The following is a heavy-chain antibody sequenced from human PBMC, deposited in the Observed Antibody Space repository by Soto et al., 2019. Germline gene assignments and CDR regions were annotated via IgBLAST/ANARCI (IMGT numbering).Heavy chain of an antibody. D-gene: IGHD6-13*01. CDR3: ARAYSRRPDARHFDY. J-gene: IGHJ4*02. CDR1: GGSISSGDYY. Sequence: SETLSLTCTVSGGSISSGDYYWSWIRQPPGKGLEWIGYIYYSGSTYYNPSLKSRVTISVDTSKNQFSLKLSSVTAADTAVYYCARAYSRRPDARHFDYRGQGTLVTVSS. CDR2: IYYSGST. V-gene: IGHV4-30-4*01.